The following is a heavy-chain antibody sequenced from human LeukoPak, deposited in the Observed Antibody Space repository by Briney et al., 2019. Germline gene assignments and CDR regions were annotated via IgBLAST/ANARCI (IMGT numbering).Heavy chain of an antibody. CDR3: ARDGGKGYEIDY. Sequence: GGSLRLSCVVSGFPFSNNPMNWVRQAPGRGLEWVSYISTAITTTYYAESVKGRFTISRDNAKNSLYLQMNSLRVEDTAVYYCARDGGKGYEIDYWGQGTLVTVSS. V-gene: IGHV3-48*01. CDR2: ISTAITTT. D-gene: IGHD2-2*01. J-gene: IGHJ4*02. CDR1: GFPFSNNP.